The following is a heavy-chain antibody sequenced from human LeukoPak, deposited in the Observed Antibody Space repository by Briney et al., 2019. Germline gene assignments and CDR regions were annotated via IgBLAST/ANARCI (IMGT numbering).Heavy chain of an antibody. J-gene: IGHJ4*02. Sequence: ASVKVSCKASGYTFTSYYMHWVRQAPGQGLEWMGIINPSGGNTNYAQKFQERVTINRDVSTSTAYMELSSLRSEDTAVYYCATDDVTTGTKTALGYWGQGTLVTVSS. CDR3: ATDDVTTGTKTALGY. D-gene: IGHD1-1*01. V-gene: IGHV1-46*01. CDR1: GYTFTSYY. CDR2: INPSGGNT.